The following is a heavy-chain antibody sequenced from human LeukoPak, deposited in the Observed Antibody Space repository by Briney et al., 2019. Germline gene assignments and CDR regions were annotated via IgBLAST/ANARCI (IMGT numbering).Heavy chain of an antibody. CDR1: GGSISSSSYD. J-gene: IGHJ5*02. Sequence: SETLSLTCTVSGGSISSSSYDWGWLRQPPGKGLEWIGNIYYNGSTYYNPSLKSRVTISVDTSKNQFSLKLSSVTAADTAVYYCARHCSSTSCYSNWFDPWGQGTLVTVSS. D-gene: IGHD2-2*01. CDR2: IYYNGST. CDR3: ARHCSSTSCYSNWFDP. V-gene: IGHV4-39*01.